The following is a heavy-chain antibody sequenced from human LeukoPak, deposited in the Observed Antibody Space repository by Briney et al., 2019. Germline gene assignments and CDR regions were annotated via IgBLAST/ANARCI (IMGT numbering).Heavy chain of an antibody. CDR2: ISRGAGTT. V-gene: IGHV3-23*01. J-gene: IGHJ6*02. Sequence: GGSLRLSCAASGFTFSGCAMDWVRQAPGKGLEWTSSISRGAGTTYYAASVKGRFAISGDHSKNTVYLQMTSLRAEDTAVYYCAKRGDYYYYGMDVWGHGTTVTVSS. CDR3: AKRGDYYYYGMDV. CDR1: GFTFSGCA.